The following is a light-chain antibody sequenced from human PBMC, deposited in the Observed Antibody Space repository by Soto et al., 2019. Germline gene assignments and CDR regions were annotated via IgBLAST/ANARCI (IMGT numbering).Light chain of an antibody. J-gene: IGKJ1*01. CDR2: DAS. CDR1: QGIRND. V-gene: IGKV1-17*01. CDR3: QQYYSYWT. Sequence: DIQMAQSPSSLSASVGDRVTITCRASQGIRNDLGWYQQKPGKAPKLLIFDASTLENGVPARFSGSRSGPEFSLTISSLQPDDFATYYCQQYYSYWTFGQGTKVDIK.